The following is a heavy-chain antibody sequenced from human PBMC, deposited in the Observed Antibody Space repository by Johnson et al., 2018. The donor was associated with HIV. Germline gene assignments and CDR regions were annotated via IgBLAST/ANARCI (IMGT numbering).Heavy chain of an antibody. J-gene: IGHJ3*02. D-gene: IGHD1-26*01. V-gene: IGHV3-7*03. Sequence: VQLVESGGGLVQPGGSLRLSCPASGFIFNDYHMTWVRQAPGKGLEWVANINEDGSNKFYAASVKGRFTISRDDSKNTLFLQMNSLKTEDTALYYCTAHYRNAFDIWGQGTMVTVSS. CDR2: INEDGSNK. CDR3: TAHYRNAFDI. CDR1: GFIFNDYH.